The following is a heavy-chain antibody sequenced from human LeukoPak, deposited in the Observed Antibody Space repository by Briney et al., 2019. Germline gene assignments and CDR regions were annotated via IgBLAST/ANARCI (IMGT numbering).Heavy chain of an antibody. CDR1: GFTFSSYG. D-gene: IGHD4-17*01. CDR2: ISYDGSNK. Sequence: PGGSLRLSCAASGFTFSSYGMHWVRQAPGKGLEWVAVISYDGSNKYYADSVKGRFTISRDNSKNTLYLQMNSLRAEDTAVYYCARGRHGDSDGAYYFDYWGQGTLVTVSS. V-gene: IGHV3-30*03. CDR3: ARGRHGDSDGAYYFDY. J-gene: IGHJ4*02.